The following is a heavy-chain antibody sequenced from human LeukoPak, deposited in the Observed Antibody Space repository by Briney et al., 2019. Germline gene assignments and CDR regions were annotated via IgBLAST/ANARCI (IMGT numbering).Heavy chain of an antibody. CDR1: GYTFSGYY. J-gene: IGHJ4*01. CDR2: INPNSGAT. D-gene: IGHD5-12*01. Sequence: ASVKVSCKASGYTFSGYYIHWVRQAPGQGLEWMGWINPNSGATNNAQKFQGRFTVSRDTSISTVYMELSKLRSDDTAVYYCARSGITTIPNFDYWGQGTLVTVSS. CDR3: ARSGITTIPNFDY. V-gene: IGHV1-2*02.